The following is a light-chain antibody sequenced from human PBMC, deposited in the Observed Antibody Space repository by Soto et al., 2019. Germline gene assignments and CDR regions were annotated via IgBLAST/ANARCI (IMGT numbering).Light chain of an antibody. J-gene: IGLJ3*02. CDR3: AAWDDSLNAWV. CDR2: TNN. Sequence: QSVLTQPPSASGTPGQRVTISCSGISSNIGSNTVNWYQQLPGKAPKLLIYTNNQRPSGVPDRFSGSKSGTSASLAISGLQSEDETDYYCAAWDDSLNAWVFGGGTQLTV. V-gene: IGLV1-44*01. CDR1: SSNIGSNT.